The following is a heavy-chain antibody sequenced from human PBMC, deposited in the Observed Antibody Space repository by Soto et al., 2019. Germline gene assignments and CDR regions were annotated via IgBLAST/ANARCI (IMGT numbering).Heavy chain of an antibody. V-gene: IGHV4-34*01. CDR2: INHSGST. D-gene: IGHD3-22*01. J-gene: IGHJ5*02. Sequence: QVQLQQWGAGLLKPSETLSLTCAVYGGSFSGYYWSWIRQPPGKGLEWIGEINHSGSTNYNPSLKSLVTIPVDTSKNQFSLKLSSVTAADTAVYYCAREPNYYDSSGYWFAGNWFDPWGQGTLVTVSS. CDR1: GGSFSGYY. CDR3: AREPNYYDSSGYWFAGNWFDP.